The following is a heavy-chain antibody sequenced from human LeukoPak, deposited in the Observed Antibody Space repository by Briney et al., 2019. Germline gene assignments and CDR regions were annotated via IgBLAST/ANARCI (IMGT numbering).Heavy chain of an antibody. CDR2: IHYSGST. Sequence: SQTLSLTCTVSGGSISSGDYYWSWIRQPPGKGLEWIGYIHYSGSTYYNPSLKSRVTISVDTSKNQFSLKLSSVTAADTAVYYCARESEVVPAARDYYFDYWGQGTLVTVSS. CDR3: ARESEVVPAARDYYFDY. D-gene: IGHD2-2*01. CDR1: GGSISSGDYY. V-gene: IGHV4-30-4*01. J-gene: IGHJ4*02.